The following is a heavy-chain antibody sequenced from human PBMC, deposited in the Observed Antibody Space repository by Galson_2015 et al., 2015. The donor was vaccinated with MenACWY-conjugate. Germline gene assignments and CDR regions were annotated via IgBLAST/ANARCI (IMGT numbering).Heavy chain of an antibody. V-gene: IGHV3-23*01. CDR3: AKWEDYDFWSGRFDY. D-gene: IGHD3-3*01. CDR2: ISGSGGST. CDR1: GFTFSSYA. J-gene: IGHJ4*02. Sequence: SLRLSCAASGFTFSSYAMSWVRQAPGKGLEWVSAISGSGGSTYYADSVKGRFTISRDNSKNTLYLQMNSLRAEDTAVYYCAKWEDYDFWSGRFDYWGQGTLVTVSS.